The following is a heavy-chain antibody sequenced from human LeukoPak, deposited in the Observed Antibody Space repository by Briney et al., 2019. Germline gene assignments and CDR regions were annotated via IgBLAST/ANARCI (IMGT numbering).Heavy chain of an antibody. J-gene: IGHJ4*02. Sequence: ASVKVSCKASGYTFTSFAIHWVRQAPGQRLEWMGWINGGDGDTKYLQNFQGRVTITRDTSASTSYMELSSLTSEDTAVYYCAIPDYGDYWGQGTLVTVSS. CDR1: GYTFTSFA. CDR2: INGGDGDT. CDR3: AIPDYGDY. V-gene: IGHV1-3*01.